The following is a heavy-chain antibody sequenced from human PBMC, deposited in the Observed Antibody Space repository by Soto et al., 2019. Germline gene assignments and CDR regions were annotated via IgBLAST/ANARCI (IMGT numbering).Heavy chain of an antibody. D-gene: IGHD2-15*01. CDR3: SGCSGGACHKNYGMDV. Sequence: EVHLVESGGGLVKPGGSLRLSCAVSGFTFSSCTMNWVRQAPGKGLEWVSSISPSSGHIYYADSVKGRFTISRDNAKNILFQQMNSLRGEDTAVYYYSGCSGGACHKNYGMDVWGQGTTVTVS. CDR2: ISPSSGHI. J-gene: IGHJ6*02. CDR1: GFTFSSCT. V-gene: IGHV3-21*06.